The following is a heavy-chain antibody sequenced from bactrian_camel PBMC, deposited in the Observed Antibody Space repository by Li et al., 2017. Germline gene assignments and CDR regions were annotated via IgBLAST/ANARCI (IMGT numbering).Heavy chain of an antibody. D-gene: IGHD1*01. CDR3: AAKSLRCIGMGTNPFLGFAF. V-gene: IGHV3S53*01. CDR2: IVIGDIT. J-gene: IGHJ4*01. CDR1: RYSVSEYC. Sequence: HVQLVESGGGVVQPGGSLRLSSAASRYSVSEYCMAWFRQAPGKQREEVARIVIGDITVYPNSTKGRFTISQDNDKNTVYLQMNSMKPEDTAMYYRAAKSLRCIGMGTNPFLGFAFWGQGTQVTVS.